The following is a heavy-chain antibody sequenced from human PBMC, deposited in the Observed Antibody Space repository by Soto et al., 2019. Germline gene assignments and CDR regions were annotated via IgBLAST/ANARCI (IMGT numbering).Heavy chain of an antibody. CDR2: ISPNSGGT. CDR3: ARRTAAETRARMDV. V-gene: IGHV1-2*02. CDR1: GYTFTGYY. Sequence: QVQLVQSGAEVKKPGASVKVSCKASGYTFTGYYMHWVRQAPGQGLEWMGWISPNSGGTNYAQKFQVRVTMTRDTSISTAYMELSRLKSDDPAVYYCARRTAAETRARMDVWGQGTTVTVSS. J-gene: IGHJ6*02. D-gene: IGHD6-13*01.